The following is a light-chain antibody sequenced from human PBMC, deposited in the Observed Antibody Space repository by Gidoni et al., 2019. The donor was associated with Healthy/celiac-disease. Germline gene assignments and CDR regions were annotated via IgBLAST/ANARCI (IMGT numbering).Light chain of an antibody. Sequence: EIVLTQSPGTLSLSPGERATLSCRARQSVSSSYLALYQQKPGQAPRLLIYGASSRATGIPDRFSGSGSGTDFTLTISRLEPEDFAVYYCQQYGSSPPYTFGQGTKLEIK. V-gene: IGKV3-20*01. CDR3: QQYGSSPPYT. CDR2: GAS. CDR1: QSVSSSY. J-gene: IGKJ2*01.